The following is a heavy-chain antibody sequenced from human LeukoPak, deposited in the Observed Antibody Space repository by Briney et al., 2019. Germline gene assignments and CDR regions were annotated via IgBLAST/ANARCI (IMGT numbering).Heavy chain of an antibody. V-gene: IGHV4-39*01. Sequence: SETLSLTCSVSGGSMSSSSYYWGWIRQPPGKGLEWIGHIYYSGSTYYNPSLKSRVTISVDTSKSQFSLKLSSVTAADTAVYYCARGRQLVLRFLEWLFYPFDYWGQGTLVTVSS. CDR1: GGSMSSSSYY. CDR3: ARGRQLVLRFLEWLFYPFDY. CDR2: IYYSGST. D-gene: IGHD3-3*01. J-gene: IGHJ4*02.